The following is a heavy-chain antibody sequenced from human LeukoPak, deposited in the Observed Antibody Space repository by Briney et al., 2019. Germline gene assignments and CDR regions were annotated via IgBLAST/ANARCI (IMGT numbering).Heavy chain of an antibody. Sequence: ASVKVSCKASGCTFSSYAISWVRQAPGQGLEWMGGIIPIFGTANYAQKLQGRVTITTDESTSTAYMELSSLRSEDTAVYYCARGSGYGKLRYWGQGTLVTVSS. V-gene: IGHV1-69*05. J-gene: IGHJ4*02. CDR2: IIPIFGTA. D-gene: IGHD5-18*01. CDR3: ARGSGYGKLRY. CDR1: GCTFSSYA.